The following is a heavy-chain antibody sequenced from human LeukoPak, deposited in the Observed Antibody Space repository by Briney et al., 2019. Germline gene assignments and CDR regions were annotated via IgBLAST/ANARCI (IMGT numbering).Heavy chain of an antibody. CDR1: GGSFSGYY. CDR3: ARTTEGGYTYGYFYYDYMDV. J-gene: IGHJ6*03. Sequence: SETLSLTCAVYGGSFSGYYWIWIRQPPAKGVEWMGYVYYSWSTNYNPSLKSRVTISVDTSKNQFSLKLTSLTAADTAVYYCARTTEGGYTYGYFYYDYMDVWGKGTTVTISS. CDR2: VYYSWST. D-gene: IGHD5-18*01. V-gene: IGHV4-59*01.